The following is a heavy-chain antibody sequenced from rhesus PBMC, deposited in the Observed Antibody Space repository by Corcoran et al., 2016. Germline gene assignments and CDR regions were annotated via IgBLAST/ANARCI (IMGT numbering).Heavy chain of an antibody. Sequence: QVQLVQSGAEVKKPGASVKVSCKASGFTFGSYAINWVRQAPGQGLEWMGVIIPLVGITNNAEKFQGRVTITADKSTSTAYMDLSSLRSEDTAVYYCARASSGWSDDAFDFWGQGLRVTVSS. J-gene: IGHJ3*01. V-gene: IGHV1-198*02. D-gene: IGHD6S26*01. CDR1: GFTFGSYA. CDR3: ARASSGWSDDAFDF. CDR2: IIPLVGIT.